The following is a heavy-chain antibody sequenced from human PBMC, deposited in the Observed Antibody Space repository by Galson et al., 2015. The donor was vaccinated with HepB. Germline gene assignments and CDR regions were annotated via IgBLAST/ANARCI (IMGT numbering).Heavy chain of an antibody. V-gene: IGHV3-11*01. CDR2: ISSSGSTI. J-gene: IGHJ3*02. CDR1: GFTFSDYY. CDR3: ARRFMGMESGSQPTDAFDI. D-gene: IGHD1-26*01. Sequence: SLRLSCAASGFTFSDYYMSWIRQAPGKGLEWVSYISSSGSTIYYPDSVKGRFTISRDNAKNSLYLQMNSLRAEDTAVYYCARRFMGMESGSQPTDAFDIWGQGTMVTVSS.